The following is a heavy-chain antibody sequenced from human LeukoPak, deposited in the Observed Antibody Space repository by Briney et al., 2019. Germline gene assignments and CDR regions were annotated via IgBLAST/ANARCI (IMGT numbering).Heavy chain of an antibody. CDR3: ARGINSGIYYQYVMDV. V-gene: IGHV3-21*01. J-gene: IGHJ6*02. CDR2: ISSSSSYI. Sequence: GGSLRLSCAASGFTFSSYSMNCVRQAPGKGLEWVSSISSSSSYIYYADSVKGRFTISRDNAKNSLYLQMNSLRAEDTAVYYCARGINSGIYYQYVMDVWGQGTTVSVSS. D-gene: IGHD1-26*01. CDR1: GFTFSSYS.